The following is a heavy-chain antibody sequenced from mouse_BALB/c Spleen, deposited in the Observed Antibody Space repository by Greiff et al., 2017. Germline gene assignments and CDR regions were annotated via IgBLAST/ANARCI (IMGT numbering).Heavy chain of an antibody. V-gene: IGHV14-4*02. D-gene: IGHD2-1*01. CDR1: GFNIKDYY. CDR2: IDPENGDT. CDR3: NAWGGNYFPFDY. Sequence: EVQLQQSGAELVRSGASVKLSCTASGFNIKDYYMHWVKQRPEQGLEWIGWIDPENGDTEYAPKFQGKATMTADTSSNTAYLQLSSLTSEDTAVCYCNAWGGNYFPFDYWGQGTTLTVSS. J-gene: IGHJ2*01.